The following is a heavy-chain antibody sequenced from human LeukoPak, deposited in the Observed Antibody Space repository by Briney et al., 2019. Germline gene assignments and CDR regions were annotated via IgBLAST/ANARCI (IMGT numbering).Heavy chain of an antibody. Sequence: SGGSLRLSCAAYGFTFSSYWMNWVRQAPGKRLEWVANIKQDGSEKFYVDSVKGRFTISRDNAKNSLYLQMNSLRAEDTAVYYCAREGVTDFDYWGQGTLVTVSS. D-gene: IGHD2-21*02. V-gene: IGHV3-7*01. CDR2: IKQDGSEK. J-gene: IGHJ4*02. CDR1: GFTFSSYW. CDR3: AREGVTDFDY.